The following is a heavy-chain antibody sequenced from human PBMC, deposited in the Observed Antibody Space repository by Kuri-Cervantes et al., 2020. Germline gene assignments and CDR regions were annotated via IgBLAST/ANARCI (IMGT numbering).Heavy chain of an antibody. D-gene: IGHD6-19*01. CDR1: GGSISSSSYY. J-gene: IGHJ5*02. V-gene: IGHV4-61*01. CDR3: ARDSLSGSSGWYGGPSWFDP. CDR2: IYYSGST. Sequence: ESLKISCTVSGGSISSSSYYWSWLRQPPGKGLEWIGNIYYSGSTNYNPSLKSRVTISVDTSKNQFSLKLSSVTAADTAVYYCARDSLSGSSGWYGGPSWFDPWGQGTLVTVSS.